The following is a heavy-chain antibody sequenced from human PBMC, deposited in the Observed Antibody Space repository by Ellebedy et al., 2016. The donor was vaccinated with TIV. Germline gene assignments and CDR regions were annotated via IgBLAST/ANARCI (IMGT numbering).Heavy chain of an antibody. CDR2: INAGIGNT. CDR1: GYTFTTYA. J-gene: IGHJ6*02. V-gene: IGHV1-3*01. CDR3: ARRFDIVTGSYPRGYYGLDI. D-gene: IGHD3-9*01. Sequence: AASVKVSCKASGYTFTTYAIHWVRQAPGQRPAWMGWINAGIGNTKYSENFQGRVTITTDTSASTAYMELSNLRSEDTAVYYCARRFDIVTGSYPRGYYGLDIWGQGTTVTVSS.